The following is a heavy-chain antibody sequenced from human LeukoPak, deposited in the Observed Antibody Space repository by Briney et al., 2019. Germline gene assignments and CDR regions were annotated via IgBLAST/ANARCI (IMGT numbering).Heavy chain of an antibody. CDR3: ARAAYSGSYHSDY. CDR2: IYYSGST. J-gene: IGHJ4*02. V-gene: IGHV4-61*01. Sequence: SQTLSLTCTVSGGSVNGGSYYWNWIRQPPGKRLEWIGYIYYSGSTNYNPSLKSRVTISVDTSKNQFSLKLSSVTAADTAVYYCARAAYSGSYHSDYWGQGTLVTVSS. CDR1: GGSVNGGSYY. D-gene: IGHD1-26*01.